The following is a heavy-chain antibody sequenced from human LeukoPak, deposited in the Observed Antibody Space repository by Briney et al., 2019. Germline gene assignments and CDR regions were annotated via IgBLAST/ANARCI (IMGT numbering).Heavy chain of an antibody. D-gene: IGHD3-10*01. J-gene: IGHJ6*03. V-gene: IGHV3-53*01. CDR3: ARVLSGRGSLYSYYYYMDV. Sequence: PGGSLRLSCAASGFTVSSNYMSWVRQAPGKGLEWVSVIYSGGRTYYRDSVKGRFTFSRDNSKNTLYLQMNSLRAEDTAVYYCARVLSGRGSLYSYYYYMDVWGKGTTVTISS. CDR2: IYSGGRT. CDR1: GFTVSSNY.